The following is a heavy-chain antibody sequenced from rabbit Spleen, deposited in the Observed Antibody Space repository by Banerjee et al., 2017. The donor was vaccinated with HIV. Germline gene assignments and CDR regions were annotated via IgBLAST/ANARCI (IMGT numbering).Heavy chain of an antibody. Sequence: QSLKESGGDLVKPGASLTLTCTASGFTLSSYYYMCWVRQAPGKGLQWIACINASTGKPVYATWASGRFTISRTSSTTVTLHMTSLTAADRATYFCARDLDGVIGWNFGWWGPGTLVTVS. V-gene: IGHV1S40*01. D-gene: IGHD1-1*01. CDR3: ARDLDGVIGWNFGW. J-gene: IGHJ4*01. CDR2: INASTGKP. CDR1: GFTLSSYYY.